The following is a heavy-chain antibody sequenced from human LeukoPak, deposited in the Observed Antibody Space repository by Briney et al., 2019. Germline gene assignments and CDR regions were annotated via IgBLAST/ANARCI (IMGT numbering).Heavy chain of an antibody. CDR1: GYSISSGYY. CDR3: ATTMIVVVITVSHAFDI. CDR2: IYHSGST. J-gene: IGHJ3*02. D-gene: IGHD3-22*01. Sequence: SETLSLTCTVSGYSISSGYYWGWIRQPPGKGLEWIGSIYHSGSTYYNPSLKSRVTISVDTSKNQFSLKLSSVTAADTAVYYCATTMIVVVITVSHAFDIWGQGTMVTVSS. V-gene: IGHV4-38-2*02.